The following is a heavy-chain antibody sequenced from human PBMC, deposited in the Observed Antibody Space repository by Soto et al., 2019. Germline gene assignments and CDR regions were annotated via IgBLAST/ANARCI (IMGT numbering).Heavy chain of an antibody. CDR1: GGSISSYY. V-gene: IGHV4-59*04. J-gene: IGHJ5*02. D-gene: IGHD3-3*01. CDR2: IYYSGST. CDR3: ARHADYYDFWSGLNWFDP. Sequence: PSETLSLTCTVSGGSISSYYWSWIRQPPGKGLEWIGYIYYSGSTYYNPSLKSRVTISVDTSKNQFSLKLSSVTAADTAVYYCARHADYYDFWSGLNWFDPWGQGTLVTVSS.